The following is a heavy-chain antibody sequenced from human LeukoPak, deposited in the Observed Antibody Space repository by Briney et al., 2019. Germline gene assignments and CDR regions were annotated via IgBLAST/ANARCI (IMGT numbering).Heavy chain of an antibody. Sequence: SVKVSCKASGGTFSRCALSWVRQAPGHGLEWLGGIVPLAGTTNLAQKFQDRVTITADGSTSTIYMELSSPTSEDTAVYYCARDPGAPVRSFDIWGQGTMVTVSS. CDR3: ARDPGAPVRSFDI. D-gene: IGHD3-10*01. V-gene: IGHV1-69*13. CDR2: IVPLAGTT. J-gene: IGHJ3*02. CDR1: GGTFSRCA.